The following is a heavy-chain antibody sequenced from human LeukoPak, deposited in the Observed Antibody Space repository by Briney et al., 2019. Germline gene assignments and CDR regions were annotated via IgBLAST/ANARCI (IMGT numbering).Heavy chain of an antibody. CDR2: ISWDGGST. V-gene: IGHV3-43*01. J-gene: IGHJ4*02. Sequence: GGSLRLSCAASGFTFSSYGMSWVRQAPGKGLEWVSLISWDGGSTYYADSVKGRFTISRDNSKNSLYLQMNSLRTEDTALYYCAKANYYDSSGYFDYWGQGTLVTVSS. CDR3: AKANYYDSSGYFDY. D-gene: IGHD3-22*01. CDR1: GFTFSSYG.